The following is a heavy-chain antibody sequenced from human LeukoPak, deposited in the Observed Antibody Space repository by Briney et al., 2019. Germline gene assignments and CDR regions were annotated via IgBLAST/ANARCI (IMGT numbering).Heavy chain of an antibody. CDR3: ARVTVTTTYDYFDG. CDR1: GYTFCSYS. CDR2: SSSSGTYM. V-gene: IGHV3-21*04. J-gene: IGHJ4*02. D-gene: IGHD4-17*01. Sequence: GGSLRLSCAVSGYTFCSYSMNCVPQAPGKGLEWVSSSSSSGTYMFYADSVKGRFTIYRDNSKNTLYLQMNSLRAEDTYVYYCARVTVTTTYDYFDGWGQVTLVTVSS.